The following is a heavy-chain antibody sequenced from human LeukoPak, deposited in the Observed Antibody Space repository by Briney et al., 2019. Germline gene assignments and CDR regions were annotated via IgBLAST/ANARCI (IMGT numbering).Heavy chain of an antibody. CDR1: GGSISSYY. D-gene: IGHD6-19*01. CDR2: IYHSGST. Sequence: SETLSLTCTVSGGSISSYYWSWIRQPPGKGLEWIGYIYHSGSTYYNPSLKSRVTISVDRSKNQFSLKLSSVTAADTAVYYCARGSRSSGWYPPFDYWGQGTLVTVSS. V-gene: IGHV4-59*12. CDR3: ARGSRSSGWYPPFDY. J-gene: IGHJ4*02.